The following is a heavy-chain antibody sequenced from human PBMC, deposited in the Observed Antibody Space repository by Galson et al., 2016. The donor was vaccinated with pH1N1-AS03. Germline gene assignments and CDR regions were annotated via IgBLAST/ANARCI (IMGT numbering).Heavy chain of an antibody. V-gene: IGHV3-33*01. CDR2: NRYYGSSE. J-gene: IGHJ4*02. CDR1: GFTLRTYD. D-gene: IGHD3-3*01. Sequence: SLRLSCAASGFTLRTYDMHWVRRAPGKGLEWVGINRYYGSSEYYGDSMKGRISISRDNSQNTISLQMNSLRVEDTAVCYCVRGSGYYFDSWGQGTLVIVSS. CDR3: VRGSGYYFDS.